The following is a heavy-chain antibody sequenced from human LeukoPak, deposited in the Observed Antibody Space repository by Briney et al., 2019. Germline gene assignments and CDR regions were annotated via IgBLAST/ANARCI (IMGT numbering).Heavy chain of an antibody. CDR2: ISGSGGPT. D-gene: IGHD1-20*01. V-gene: IGHV3-23*01. J-gene: IGHJ2*01. CDR1: GFTFSSYA. CDR3: AKRWGITGTTYFDL. Sequence: GGSLRLSCAASGFTFSSYAMSWVRQAPGKGLGWVSAISGSGGPTYYADSVKGRFTISRDNSKNTLYVQMNSLRAEDTAVYYCAKRWGITGTTYFDLWGRGTLVTVSS.